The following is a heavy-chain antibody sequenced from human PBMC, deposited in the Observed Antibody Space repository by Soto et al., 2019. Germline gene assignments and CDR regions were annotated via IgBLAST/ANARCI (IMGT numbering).Heavy chain of an antibody. J-gene: IGHJ4*02. Sequence: GGSLRLSCAASGFTFSSYAMSWVRQAPGKGLEWVSAISGSGGSTYYADSVKGRFTISRDNSKNTLYLQMNSLRAEDTAVYYCAKDYDFWSGYPDRGGNDYWGQGTLVTVSS. CDR3: AKDYDFWSGYPDRGGNDY. CDR1: GFTFSSYA. V-gene: IGHV3-23*01. CDR2: ISGSGGST. D-gene: IGHD3-3*01.